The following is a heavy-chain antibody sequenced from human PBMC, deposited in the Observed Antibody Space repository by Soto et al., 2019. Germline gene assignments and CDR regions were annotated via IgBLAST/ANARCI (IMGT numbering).Heavy chain of an antibody. V-gene: IGHV1-18*01. J-gene: IGHJ4*02. Sequence: QVQLVQSGAEVKKPGASVKVSCKASGYTFTSYGITWVRQAPGQGLEWRGWISAYNGNTNYAQKVQGRVTMTIDTSTSTAYMELRSLRADDTAVYYCAREGLEMATMDFAYWGQGTLVTVSS. CDR1: GYTFTSYG. CDR2: ISAYNGNT. D-gene: IGHD5-12*01. CDR3: AREGLEMATMDFAY.